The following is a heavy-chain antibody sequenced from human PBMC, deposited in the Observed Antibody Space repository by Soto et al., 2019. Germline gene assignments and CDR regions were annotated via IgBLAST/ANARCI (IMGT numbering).Heavy chain of an antibody. Sequence: EIQLLESGGGLAQRGGSLRLSCAASGFSVSDYAMSWVRQAPGKGLEWVSSISGSGDGTYYGDSVKGRFTLSRDTSKNTLYLQMNSLRAEDTAVYYCARRAIGSSRAFDIWGQGTMVTVSS. D-gene: IGHD6-6*01. CDR1: GFSVSDYA. CDR2: ISGSGDGT. CDR3: ARRAIGSSRAFDI. V-gene: IGHV3-23*01. J-gene: IGHJ3*02.